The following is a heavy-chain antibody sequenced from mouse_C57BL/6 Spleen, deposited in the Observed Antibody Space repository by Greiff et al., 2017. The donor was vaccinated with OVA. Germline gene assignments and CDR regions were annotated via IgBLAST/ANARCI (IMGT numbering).Heavy chain of an antibody. CDR2: INPSNGGT. CDR1: GYTFTSYW. CDR3: AREGDYDDYAMDY. V-gene: IGHV1-53*01. D-gene: IGHD2-4*01. J-gene: IGHJ4*01. Sequence: VQLQQPGPELVKPGASVKLSCKASGYTFTSYWMHWVKQRPGQGLEWIGNINPSNGGTNYNEKFKSKATLTVDKSSSTAYMQLSSLTSEDSAVYYCAREGDYDDYAMDYWGQGTSVTVSS.